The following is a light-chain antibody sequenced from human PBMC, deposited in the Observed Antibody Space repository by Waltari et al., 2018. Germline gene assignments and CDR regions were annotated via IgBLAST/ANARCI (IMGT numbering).Light chain of an antibody. CDR1: HSVGNY. CDR2: DAS. J-gene: IGKJ1*01. V-gene: IGKV3-11*01. CDR3: QQRSNWPPT. Sequence: EIVLTQSPATLSLSPGESATLSCRAGHSVGNYLAWYQQKPGQAPRLLISDASNRATDIPARFSGGGSGTDFTLTISSLEPEDFAVYYCQQRSNWPPTFGQGTKVEIK.